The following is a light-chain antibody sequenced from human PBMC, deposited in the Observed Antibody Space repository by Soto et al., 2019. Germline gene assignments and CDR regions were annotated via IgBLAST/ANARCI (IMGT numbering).Light chain of an antibody. V-gene: IGLV2-23*01. Sequence: QSALTQPASVSGSPGQSITISCTGTSSDVGSYNLVSWYQQHPGKAPKLMIYEGSERPSGVSNRFSGSKSGNTASLTISGLQAEDEADYYCCSYASSSTPVVFGGGTKLTVL. CDR1: SSDVGSYNL. CDR2: EGS. CDR3: CSYASSSTPVV. J-gene: IGLJ3*02.